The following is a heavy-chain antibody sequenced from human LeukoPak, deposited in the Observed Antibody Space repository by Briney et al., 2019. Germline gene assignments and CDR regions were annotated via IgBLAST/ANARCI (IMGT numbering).Heavy chain of an antibody. CDR1: GFTFSSYS. D-gene: IGHD6-19*01. J-gene: IGHJ4*02. V-gene: IGHV3-21*01. CDR2: ISSSSSYI. Sequence: PGGSLRLSCAASGFTFSSYSMNWVRQAPGKGLEWVSSISSSSSYIYYADSVKGRFTISRDNAKNSLYLQMNSLRAEDTAVYYCARDRGLSRIAVAGTEFDYWGQGTLVTVSS. CDR3: ARDRGLSRIAVAGTEFDY.